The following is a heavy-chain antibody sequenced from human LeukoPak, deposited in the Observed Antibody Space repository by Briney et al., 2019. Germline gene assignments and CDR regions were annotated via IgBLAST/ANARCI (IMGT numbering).Heavy chain of an antibody. CDR1: GFSFSSHS. Sequence: GGSLRLSCAASGFSFSSHSMKWVRQAPGKGLEWVSSISTSSTYIYYADSVKGRFTISRDNAKNSLYLQMNSLRTEDTAVYYCARDRAVAGTGNDAFDIWGQGTMVTVSS. CDR3: ARDRAVAGTGNDAFDI. V-gene: IGHV3-21*01. D-gene: IGHD6-19*01. CDR2: ISTSSTYI. J-gene: IGHJ3*02.